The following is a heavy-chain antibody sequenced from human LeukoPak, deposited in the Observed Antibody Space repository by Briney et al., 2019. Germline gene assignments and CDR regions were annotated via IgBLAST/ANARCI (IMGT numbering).Heavy chain of an antibody. D-gene: IGHD2-15*01. J-gene: IGHJ3*02. CDR1: EFTFSDTW. Sequence: GGSLRLSCAASEFTFSDTWMSWVRQAPGKGLEWVGRTRNKANSYTTEYAASVKGRFTISRDDSKNSVDLQMNSLKTEDTAVYFFDAEDRIRYCSGGGCHDAFDIWGQGTMVTVSS. V-gene: IGHV3-72*01. CDR2: TRNKANSYTT. CDR3: DAEDRIRYCSGGGCHDAFDI.